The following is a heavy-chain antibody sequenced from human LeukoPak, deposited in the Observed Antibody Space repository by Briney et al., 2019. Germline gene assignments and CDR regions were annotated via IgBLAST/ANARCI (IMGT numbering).Heavy chain of an antibody. CDR1: GFTFSSYA. D-gene: IGHD6-19*01. CDR2: ISGSGGST. V-gene: IGHV3-23*01. CDR3: AKRDSSGWYYYYYYMDV. J-gene: IGHJ6*03. Sequence: PGGSLRLSCAASGFTFSSYAMSWVRQAPGKGLEWVSAISGSGGSTYYADSVKGRFTISRDNSKYTLSLQMNSLRAEDTAVYYCAKRDSSGWYYYYYYMDVWGKGTTVTVSS.